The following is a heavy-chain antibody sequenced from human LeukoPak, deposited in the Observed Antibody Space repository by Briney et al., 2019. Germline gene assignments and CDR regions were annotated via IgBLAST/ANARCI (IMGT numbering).Heavy chain of an antibody. CDR3: ARMFRSSWYIDY. D-gene: IGHD6-13*01. CDR2: TNSDGSST. CDR1: GFTFSSYW. J-gene: IGHJ4*02. Sequence: GGSLRLSCAASGFTFSSYWVHWVRQAPGKGLVWVSRTNSDGSSTSYADSVKGRFTISRDNAKNTLYLQMNSLRAEDTAVYYCARMFRSSWYIDYWGQGTLVTVSS. V-gene: IGHV3-74*01.